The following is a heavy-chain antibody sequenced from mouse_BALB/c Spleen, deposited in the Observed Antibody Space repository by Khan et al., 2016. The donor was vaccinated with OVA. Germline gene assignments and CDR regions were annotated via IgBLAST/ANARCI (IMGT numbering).Heavy chain of an antibody. Sequence: QIQLVQSGAELARPGASVKMSCKASGYTFTSHTMHWVKQRPGQGLEWIGYINPRSGYTNYNQKFNDKATLTADKSSSTAYMQLSSLTSEDSAVYYCARRTREYAMDYWGQGTSVTVSS. CDR1: GYTFTSHT. CDR2: INPRSGYT. D-gene: IGHD2-14*01. V-gene: IGHV1-4*01. CDR3: ARRTREYAMDY. J-gene: IGHJ4*01.